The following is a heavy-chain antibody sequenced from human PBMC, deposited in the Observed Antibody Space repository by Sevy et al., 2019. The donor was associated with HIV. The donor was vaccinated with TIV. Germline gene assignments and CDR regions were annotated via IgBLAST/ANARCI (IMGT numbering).Heavy chain of an antibody. CDR2: FDPEDGET. J-gene: IGHJ4*02. CDR3: AITKDYYDSSGYPFDY. Sequence: VKVSCKVSGYTLTQLSMHWVRQAPGKGLEWMGSFDPEDGETIYAQKFQGRVTMTEDTSTDTAYMELSSLKSEDTAVFYCAITKDYYDSSGYPFDYWGQGTLVTVSS. D-gene: IGHD3-22*01. V-gene: IGHV1-24*01. CDR1: GYTLTQLS.